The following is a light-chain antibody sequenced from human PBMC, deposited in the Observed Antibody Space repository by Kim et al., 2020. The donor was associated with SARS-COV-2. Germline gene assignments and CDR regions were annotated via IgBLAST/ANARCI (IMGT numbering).Light chain of an antibody. CDR2: QDS. Sequence: DKYACWYQQKPGRSPVLVIYQDSKRPSGIPERFSGSNSGNTATLTISGTQAMDEANYYCQAWDSSTAVVFGGGTQLTVL. CDR1: DKY. V-gene: IGLV3-1*01. J-gene: IGLJ2*01. CDR3: QAWDSSTAVV.